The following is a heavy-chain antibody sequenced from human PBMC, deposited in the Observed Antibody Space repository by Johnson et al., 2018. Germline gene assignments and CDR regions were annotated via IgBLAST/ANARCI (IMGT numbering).Heavy chain of an antibody. Sequence: QVQLVQSGGGVVQPGTSLRLSCATSGFTFSDSVMHWVRQAPGKGLEWVAGISLDGSNKHYTDTVKGRFTISRDNSEKSVYLLMNSLTAEDTAVYYCAREGYSSGRAGLFDIWGQGTMVTVSS. J-gene: IGHJ3*02. V-gene: IGHV3-30-3*01. CDR2: ISLDGSNK. CDR3: AREGYSSGRAGLFDI. D-gene: IGHD6-19*01. CDR1: GFTFSDSV.